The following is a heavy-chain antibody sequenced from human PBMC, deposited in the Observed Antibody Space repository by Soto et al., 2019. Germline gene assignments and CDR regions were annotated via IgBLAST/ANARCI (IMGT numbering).Heavy chain of an antibody. CDR1: GGSISSSSYY. D-gene: IGHD3-16*01. CDR2: IYYSGST. Sequence: TLSLTCTVSGGSISSSSYYWGWIRQPPGKGLEWIGSIYYSGSTNYNPSLKSRVTISVDTSKNQFSLKLSSVTAADTAVYYCARVSSPFGYYYYMDVWGKGTTVTVSS. J-gene: IGHJ6*03. CDR3: ARVSSPFGYYYYMDV. V-gene: IGHV4-39*07.